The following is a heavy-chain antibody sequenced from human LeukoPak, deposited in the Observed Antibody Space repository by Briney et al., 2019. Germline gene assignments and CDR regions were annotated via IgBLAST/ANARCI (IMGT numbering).Heavy chain of an antibody. D-gene: IGHD3-10*01. J-gene: IGHJ3*02. CDR1: GYTFIRYY. Sequence: APVKVSCTASGYTFIRYYMNSGREAPGDGLEWRGWINPNSGVTNSAKKFPDRVSMTRDTSISTAYMELSGLRSDDTAVYYCARDSGSNAFDIWGQGTMVTVSS. V-gene: IGHV1-2*02. CDR3: ARDSGSNAFDI. CDR2: INPNSGVT.